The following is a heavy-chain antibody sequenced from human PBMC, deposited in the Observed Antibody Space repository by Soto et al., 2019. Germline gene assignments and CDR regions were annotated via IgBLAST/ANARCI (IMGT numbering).Heavy chain of an antibody. J-gene: IGHJ5*02. V-gene: IGHV2-5*02. CDR1: GFSLSTSGVG. Sequence: SGPTLVNPTHTLTLTCTFSGFSLSTSGVGVGWIRQPPGKAPEWLAFIYWDDDKRYSPSLKSRLTIAMDTSKSLVVLMMTDMDPLEASAYYCVHRRRLSFQNWNYGWFDPWGQRTLVTFCS. CDR3: VHRRRLSFQNWNYGWFDP. CDR2: IYWDDDK. D-gene: IGHD1-7*01.